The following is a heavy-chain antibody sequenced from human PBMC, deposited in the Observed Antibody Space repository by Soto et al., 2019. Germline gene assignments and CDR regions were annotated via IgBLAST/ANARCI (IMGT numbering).Heavy chain of an antibody. CDR2: ISYDGSNK. V-gene: IGHV3-30*18. D-gene: IGHD6-25*01. CDR1: GVTFSSYG. CDR3: GKGHRDELVAATPGGWYFDL. Sequence: GGSLRLSCAASGVTFSSYGMHWVRQVPGKGLEWVAVISYDGSNKYYADSVKGRFTISRDNSKNTLYLQMNSLRAEETAEYFCGKGHRDELVAATPGGWYFDLWGRGTLVTVSS. J-gene: IGHJ2*01.